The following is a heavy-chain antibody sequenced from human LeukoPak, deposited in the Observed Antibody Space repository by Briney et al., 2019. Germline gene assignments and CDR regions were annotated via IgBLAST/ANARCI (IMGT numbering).Heavy chain of an antibody. CDR3: AKVGCTNGVCLDAFDI. V-gene: IGHV3-9*03. Sequence: GGSLRLSCAASGFTFDDYAMHWVRQAPGKGLEWVSGISWNSGSIGYADSVKGRFTISRDNAENSLYLQMNSLRAEDMALYYCAKVGCTNGVCLDAFDIWGQGTMVTVSS. D-gene: IGHD2-8*01. CDR2: ISWNSGSI. CDR1: GFTFDDYA. J-gene: IGHJ3*02.